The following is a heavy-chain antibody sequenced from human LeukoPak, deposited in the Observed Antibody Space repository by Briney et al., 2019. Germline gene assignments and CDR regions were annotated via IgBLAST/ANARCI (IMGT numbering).Heavy chain of an antibody. CDR1: GFSFRTYD. D-gene: IGHD5-12*01. CDR2: ISSSSSYV. V-gene: IGHV3-21*01. Sequence: GGSLRLSCAASGFSFRTYDMNWVRQASGKGLEWVSGISSSSSYVYYADSVKGRVTISRDNAKNSLYLQMNSLRAEDTAVYYCARDGTWEGWLRHYYYYYMDVWGKGTTVTVSS. CDR3: ARDGTWEGWLRHYYYYYMDV. J-gene: IGHJ6*03.